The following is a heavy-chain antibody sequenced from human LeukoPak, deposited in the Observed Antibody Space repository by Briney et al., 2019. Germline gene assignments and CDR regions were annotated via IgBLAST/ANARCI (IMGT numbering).Heavy chain of an antibody. Sequence: PGGSLRLSCVGSGFAFGVHAMSWVRQAPGKGPEWVATIGSGADLLYAESVKGRFTISRDDPRNTVWLQMNSLRAEDTALYYCAKDWTPHNRVYDCLDAWGQGTQVTVSS. D-gene: IGHD3-16*01. V-gene: IGHV3-23*01. CDR1: GFAFGVHA. CDR2: IGSGADL. J-gene: IGHJ5*02. CDR3: AKDWTPHNRVYDCLDA.